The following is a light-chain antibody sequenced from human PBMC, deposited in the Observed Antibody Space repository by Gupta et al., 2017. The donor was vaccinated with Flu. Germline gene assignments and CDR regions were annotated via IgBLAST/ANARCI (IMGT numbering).Light chain of an antibody. CDR1: QSVSSSY. CDR2: GAS. Sequence: EIVLTQSPGTLSLSPGERATLSCRASQSVSSSYLAWYQQKPGQAPRLLIYGASSRATGIPDRFSGSGSGTDFTLTISSLEPEDFAVYYCQQDGSSPYTFGQGTKVEIK. CDR3: QQDGSSPYT. J-gene: IGKJ2*01. V-gene: IGKV3-20*01.